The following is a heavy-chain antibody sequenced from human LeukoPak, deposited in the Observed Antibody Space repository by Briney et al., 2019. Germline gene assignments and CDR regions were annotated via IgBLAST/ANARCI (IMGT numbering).Heavy chain of an antibody. CDR3: ARWLGEYYFDY. V-gene: IGHV4-34*01. CDR1: GGSFSGYY. Sequence: SETLSLTCAVYGGSFSGYYWSWIRQPPGKGLEWIGEINHSGSTNYNPSLKSRVTISVDTSKNQFSLKLSSVTAADTAVYYCARWLGEYYFDYWGQGTLVTVSS. J-gene: IGHJ4*02. D-gene: IGHD6-19*01. CDR2: INHSGST.